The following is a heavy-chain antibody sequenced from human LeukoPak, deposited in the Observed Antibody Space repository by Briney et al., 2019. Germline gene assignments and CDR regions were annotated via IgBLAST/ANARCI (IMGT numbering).Heavy chain of an antibody. D-gene: IGHD3-3*01. CDR1: GFPFSNNV. CDR3: AKTFPYGTTWYGFCDY. J-gene: IGHJ4*02. V-gene: IGHV3-23*01. Sequence: PGGSLRLSCAASGFPFSNNVMTWVRQAAGRWLDWLSAITASGGSTYYADSVKGRFTISRDNSKNTLYLQMNSLRADDTAVYYCAKTFPYGTTWYGFCDYWGQGALVTVSS. CDR2: ITASGGST.